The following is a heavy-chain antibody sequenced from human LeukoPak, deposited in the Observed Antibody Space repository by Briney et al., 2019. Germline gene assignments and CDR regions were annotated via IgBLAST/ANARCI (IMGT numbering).Heavy chain of an antibody. CDR1: GASIRRTSYY. D-gene: IGHD1-14*01. J-gene: IGHJ4*02. CDR2: IYNSGSA. Sequence: SETLSLTCTVSGASIRRTSYYWGWIRQPPGKGLEWIGTIYNSGSAYYNPSLKSRVTLSVDTSKNQFSLKVSSVTAADTAAYCCASGSGYFFDYWGQGTLVTVSS. V-gene: IGHV4-39*01. CDR3: ASGSGYFFDY.